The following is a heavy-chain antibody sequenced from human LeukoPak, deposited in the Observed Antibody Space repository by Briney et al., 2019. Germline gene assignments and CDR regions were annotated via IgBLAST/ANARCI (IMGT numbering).Heavy chain of an antibody. Sequence: GGSLRLSCAASGFTFSSSAMSWVRQAPGKGLEWVSSITSAGGGSYYPDSVKGRFTISRDNSKNTLYLQMNSLRAEDTAIYYCAKGHNYYFDYWGQGALVTVSS. V-gene: IGHV3-23*01. J-gene: IGHJ4*02. CDR1: GFTFSSSA. D-gene: IGHD5-24*01. CDR3: AKGHNYYFDY. CDR2: ITSAGGGS.